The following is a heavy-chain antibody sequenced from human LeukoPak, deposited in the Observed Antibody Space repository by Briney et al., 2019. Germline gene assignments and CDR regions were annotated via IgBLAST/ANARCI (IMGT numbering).Heavy chain of an antibody. V-gene: IGHV3-23*01. CDR3: ARMLGGGYTGLFDC. CDR2: SSSSDDGK. D-gene: IGHD3-10*02. J-gene: IGHJ4*02. CDR1: GFTFDDYA. Sequence: PGGSLRLSCAASGFTFDDYAMSWVRQAPGKGLEWVSASSSSDDGKWYAESVRGRFTISRDTSKNTVYLQMNSLRVEDAGVYYCARMLGGGYTGLFDCWGQGTLVTVSS.